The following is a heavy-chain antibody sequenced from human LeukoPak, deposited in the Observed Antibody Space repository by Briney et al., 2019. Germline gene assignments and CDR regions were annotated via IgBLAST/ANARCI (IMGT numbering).Heavy chain of an antibody. CDR2: IRYDGSNK. Sequence: PGGSLRLSCAASGFTFSSYGMHWVRQAPGKGLEWVAFIRYDGSNKYYADSVKGRFTISRDNAKNSLYLQMNSLRAEDTAVYYCARLWWLLNHFDYWGQETLVTVSS. J-gene: IGHJ4*02. CDR3: ARLWWLLNHFDY. D-gene: IGHD5-12*01. CDR1: GFTFSSYG. V-gene: IGHV3-30*02.